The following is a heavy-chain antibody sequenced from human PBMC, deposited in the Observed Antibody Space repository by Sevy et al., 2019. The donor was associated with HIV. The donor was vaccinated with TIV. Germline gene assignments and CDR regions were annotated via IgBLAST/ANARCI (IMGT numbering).Heavy chain of an antibody. J-gene: IGHJ4*02. D-gene: IGHD5-18*01. Sequence: GGSLRLSCATSGFTFSNYSMNWVRQAPGKGLEWLLYISSSTSIIYYADSVKGRFTISRDNAKNSLYLQMSSLRDEDTAVYYCVRGKSGYSYGFDYWGQRTLVTVSS. CDR2: ISSSTSII. V-gene: IGHV3-48*02. CDR1: GFTFSNYS. CDR3: VRGKSGYSYGFDY.